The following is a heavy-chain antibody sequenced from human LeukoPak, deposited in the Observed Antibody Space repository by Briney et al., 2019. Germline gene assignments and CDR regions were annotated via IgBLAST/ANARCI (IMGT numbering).Heavy chain of an antibody. Sequence: PSETLSLTCTVSGVTISSGGYYWSGIGQRPGKGLEWIGDIYYSGSTYYNPSLKSRVTISVDTSKNQFSLKLSSVTAADTAVYYCARNLYQLRTFDYWGQGTLVTVSS. J-gene: IGHJ4*02. CDR1: GVTISSGGYY. D-gene: IGHD2-2*01. V-gene: IGHV4-31*02. CDR2: IYYSGST. CDR3: ARNLYQLRTFDY.